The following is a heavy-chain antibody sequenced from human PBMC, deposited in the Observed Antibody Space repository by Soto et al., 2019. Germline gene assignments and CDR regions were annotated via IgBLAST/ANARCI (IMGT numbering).Heavy chain of an antibody. D-gene: IGHD2-21*01. CDR3: ATDQRGLGIAGYDAFAI. J-gene: IGHJ3*02. V-gene: IGHV3-23*01. CDR2: NSSGGDIT. Sequence: EVQLLQSGGGLVQPGGSLRLSCAASGFSFTNYAFNWVRQAPGKGLEWVTTNSSGGDITYYAESGKGRFTSSGDNSRNRLYVQMSRLRVDDTAVYYCATDQRGLGIAGYDAFAIWGQGTRVTVTS. CDR1: GFSFTNYA.